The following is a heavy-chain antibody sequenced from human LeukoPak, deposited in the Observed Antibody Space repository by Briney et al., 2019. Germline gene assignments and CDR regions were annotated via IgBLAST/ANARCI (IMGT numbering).Heavy chain of an antibody. Sequence: PSETLSLTCTVSGGSISSYYWTWIRQPPGKGLGLEWIGYIYYSGGTNYNPSLKSRVTISIDTSKNQVSLKLSSVTAADTAVYYCARLWYSSSFLHYWGQGTLVTVSS. D-gene: IGHD6-6*01. CDR3: ARLWYSSSFLHY. V-gene: IGHV4-59*08. CDR1: GGSISSYY. CDR2: IYYSGGT. J-gene: IGHJ4*02.